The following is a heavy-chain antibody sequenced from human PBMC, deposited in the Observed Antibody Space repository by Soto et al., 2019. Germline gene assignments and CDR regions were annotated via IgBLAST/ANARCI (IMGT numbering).Heavy chain of an antibody. CDR2: IYESGST. V-gene: IGHV4-39*01. D-gene: IGHD6-19*01. CDR3: AGLHSGRIDY. J-gene: IGHJ4*02. CDR1: GGSTGSSSYY. Sequence: PSETLTLTCTGSGGSTGSSSYYWGWIRQPPGKGLEYIGTIYESGSTYYNPSLKSRVTISVDTSKNQFFLKLSSVTAADTAVYYCAGLHSGRIDYWGQGTLVTVSS.